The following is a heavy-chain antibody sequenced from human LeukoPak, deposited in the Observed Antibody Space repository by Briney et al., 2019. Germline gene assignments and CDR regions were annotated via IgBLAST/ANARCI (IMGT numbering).Heavy chain of an antibody. CDR1: GGSISSYY. Sequence: PSETLSLTCTVSGGSISSYYWSWIRQPPGKGLEWIGYIYYSGTTNYNPSLQSRVTISVATSKNQFSLKLSSVTAADTALYYCARDRASAGGFDHWGQGTLVTVSS. D-gene: IGHD2-15*01. J-gene: IGHJ4*02. V-gene: IGHV4-59*01. CDR3: ARDRASAGGFDH. CDR2: IYYSGTT.